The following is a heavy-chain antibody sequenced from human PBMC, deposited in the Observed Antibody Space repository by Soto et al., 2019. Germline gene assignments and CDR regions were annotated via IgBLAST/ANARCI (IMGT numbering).Heavy chain of an antibody. CDR1: GFTFSDAW. J-gene: IGHJ4*02. D-gene: IGHD3-3*01. CDR3: TTARTGITIVGVVRG. CDR2: IKSKTDGGTT. Sequence: EVQLVESGGDLVKPGGSLRLSCAASGFTFSDAWMNWVRQAPGKGLEWVGRIKSKTDGGTTDYAAPVKGRFTISRDDSKNTLYLQMNSLKTEDTAVYYCTTARTGITIVGVVRGWGQGTLVTVSS. V-gene: IGHV3-15*07.